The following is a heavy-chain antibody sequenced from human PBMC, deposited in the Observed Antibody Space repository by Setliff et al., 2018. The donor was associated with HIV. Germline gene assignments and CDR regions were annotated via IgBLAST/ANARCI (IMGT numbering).Heavy chain of an antibody. J-gene: IGHJ5*01. CDR3: AKCSGRFGVVTWFDS. Sequence: PSETLSLTCAVYGGSFSDDYWSWIRQPPGRGMEWSGEIDHSGRSNYNPSLKSRVLMAIDASKSQISLNLTSSSAADTAVYYCAKCSGRFGVVTWFDSWGHGMPVTVSS. CDR1: GGSFSDDY. V-gene: IGHV4-34*01. CDR2: IDHSGRS. D-gene: IGHD3-10*02.